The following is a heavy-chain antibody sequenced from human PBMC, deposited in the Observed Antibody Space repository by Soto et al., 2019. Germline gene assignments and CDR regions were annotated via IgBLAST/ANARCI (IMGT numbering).Heavy chain of an antibody. D-gene: IGHD5-12*01. CDR1: GFTFSDHY. CDR3: VRAVPAGEWRECDY. V-gene: IGHV3-72*01. Sequence: EVQLVESGGGLVQPGGSLRLSCAASGFTFSDHYMDWVRQAPGKGLEWVGRIRNKVNGYTTEYAASVKGRFTISRDDSKNSVYLQMNSLKTEDTAVYYCVRAVPAGEWRECDYWGQGTLVTVSS. J-gene: IGHJ4*02. CDR2: IRNKVNGYTT.